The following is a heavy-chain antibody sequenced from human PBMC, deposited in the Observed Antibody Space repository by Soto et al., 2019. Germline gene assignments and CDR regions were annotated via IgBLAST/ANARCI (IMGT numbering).Heavy chain of an antibody. CDR3: ARPGRWPYYYCGVDV. V-gene: IGHV1-18*01. J-gene: IGHJ6*02. CDR2: ISTYNGDT. Sequence: QVQLVQSGPEVRKPGASVKVSCEASGYTFTTSGITWVRQVPGQGLEWMGRISTYNGDTNSAQNFQGRVLMTADTSTGPAYRQLPSLNSDPTAVYYSARPGRWPYYYCGVDVWGQATTVTVSS. CDR1: GYTFTTSG. D-gene: IGHD3-10*01.